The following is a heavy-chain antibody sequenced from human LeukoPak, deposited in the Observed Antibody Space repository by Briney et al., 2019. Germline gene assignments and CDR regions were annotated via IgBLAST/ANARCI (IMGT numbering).Heavy chain of an antibody. V-gene: IGHV4-59*01. CDR3: ARWNYDSSGHRPFDI. CDR2: IYYTGNT. CDR1: GGSISNYY. D-gene: IGHD3-22*01. Sequence: NPSETLSLTCTVSGGSISNYYWIWIRQPPGKGLEWIGYIYYTGNTNYNPSLKSRVTISIDTSKNQFSLKLGSVTAADTAVYYCARWNYDSSGHRPFDIWGQGTMVTVSS. J-gene: IGHJ3*02.